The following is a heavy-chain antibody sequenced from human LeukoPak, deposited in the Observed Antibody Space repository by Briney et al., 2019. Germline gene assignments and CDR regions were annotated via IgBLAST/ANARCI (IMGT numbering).Heavy chain of an antibody. CDR3: ARAGDGYRRDAFDI. V-gene: IGHV1-69*05. CDR2: IIPIFGTA. J-gene: IGHJ3*02. D-gene: IGHD5-24*01. CDR1: GGTFSSYA. Sequence: SVKISCKASGGTFSSYAISWVRQAPGQGLEWMGGIIPIFGTANYAQKFQGRVTITTDESTSTAYMELSSLRSEDTAVYYCARAGDGYRRDAFDIWGQGTMVTVSS.